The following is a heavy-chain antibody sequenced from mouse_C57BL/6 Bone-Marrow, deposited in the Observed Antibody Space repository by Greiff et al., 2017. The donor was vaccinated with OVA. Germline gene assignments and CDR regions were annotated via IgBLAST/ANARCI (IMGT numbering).Heavy chain of an antibody. Sequence: QVQLQQPGAELVKPGASVKLSSKASGYTFTSYWLHWVKPSPGRGLEWIGRIDPNSCGTKYNEKFNSKAPLTVDNPSSTAYMQLSSLTSEDSAVDYCARGGGNYGYFDVWGTGTTVTVSS. J-gene: IGHJ1*03. D-gene: IGHD1-1*01. CDR1: GYTFTSYW. V-gene: IGHV1-62-3*01. CDR3: ARGGGNYGYFDV. CDR2: IDPNSCGT.